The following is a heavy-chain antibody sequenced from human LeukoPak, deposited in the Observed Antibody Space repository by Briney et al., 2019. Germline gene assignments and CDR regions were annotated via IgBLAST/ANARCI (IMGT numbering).Heavy chain of an antibody. CDR3: ARGGKWLYYFGY. Sequence: SETLSLTCAVYGGSFSGYYWSWIRQPPGKGLEWIGEINHSGSTNYNPSLKSRVTISVDTSKNQFSLKLTSVTAADTAVYYCARGGKWLYYFGYWGQGTLVTVSS. CDR2: INHSGST. J-gene: IGHJ4*02. D-gene: IGHD6-19*01. V-gene: IGHV4-34*01. CDR1: GGSFSGYY.